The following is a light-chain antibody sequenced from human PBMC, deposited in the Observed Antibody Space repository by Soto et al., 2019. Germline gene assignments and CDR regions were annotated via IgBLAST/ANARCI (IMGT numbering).Light chain of an antibody. CDR2: AAS. Sequence: DIPMTQSPSSLSASVGDRVTITCRASQSISSFLNWYQQRPGKAPKLLINAASTLQSGVPSRFSGSESGTDFTLTIHSLQPEDFATYYCQQSYSTSWTFGQGTKVEIK. J-gene: IGKJ1*01. V-gene: IGKV1-39*01. CDR1: QSISSF. CDR3: QQSYSTSWT.